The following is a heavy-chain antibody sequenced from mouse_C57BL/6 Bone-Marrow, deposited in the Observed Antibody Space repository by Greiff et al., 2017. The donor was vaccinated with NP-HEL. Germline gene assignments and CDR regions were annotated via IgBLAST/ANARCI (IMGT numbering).Heavy chain of an antibody. D-gene: IGHD6-1*01. CDR3: ASFPLTRYYYAMDY. Sequence: EVMLVESGGGLVKPGGSLKLSCAASGFTFSDYGMHWVRQAPEKGLEWVAYISSGSSTIYYADTVKGRFTISRDNAKNTLFLQMTSLRSEDTAMYYCASFPLTRYYYAMDYWGQGTSVTVSS. CDR2: ISSGSSTI. J-gene: IGHJ4*01. CDR1: GFTFSDYG. V-gene: IGHV5-17*01.